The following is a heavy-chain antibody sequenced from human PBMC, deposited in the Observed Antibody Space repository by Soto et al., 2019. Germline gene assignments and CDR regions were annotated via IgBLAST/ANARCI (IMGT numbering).Heavy chain of an antibody. CDR2: INHSGST. V-gene: IGHV4-34*01. Sequence: PSETLSLTCAVYGGSFSGYYWSWIRKPPGKGLEWIGEINHSGSTNYNPSLKSRVTISVDTSKNQFSLKLSSVTAADTAVYYCARGAMILLWFGELSNNWFDPWGQGTLVTVSS. CDR1: GGSFSGYY. J-gene: IGHJ5*02. CDR3: ARGAMILLWFGELSNNWFDP. D-gene: IGHD3-10*01.